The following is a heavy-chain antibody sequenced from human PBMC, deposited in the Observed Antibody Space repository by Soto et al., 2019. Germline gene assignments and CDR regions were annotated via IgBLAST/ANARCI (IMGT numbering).Heavy chain of an antibody. CDR2: IKSRTDGGTT. CDR3: TTDHDYGDYYGMDV. CDR1: GFTFSNAW. Sequence: RLSCAASGFTFSNAWMSWVRQAPGKGLEWVGRIKSRTDGGTTDYAAPVKGRSTISRDDSKNTLYLQMNSLKTEDTAVYYCTTDHDYGDYYGMDVWGQGTTVTVSS. J-gene: IGHJ6*02. V-gene: IGHV3-15*01. D-gene: IGHD4-17*01.